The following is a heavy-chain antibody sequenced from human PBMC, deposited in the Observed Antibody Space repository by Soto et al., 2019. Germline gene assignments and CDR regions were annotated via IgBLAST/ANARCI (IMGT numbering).Heavy chain of an antibody. J-gene: IGHJ4*02. CDR2: IHHGGST. CDR1: GDSITSMNW. D-gene: IGHD3-10*01. Sequence: QVQLQESGPGLVKPSGTLSLTCAVSGDSITSMNWWSWLRQSPGKGLEWIGEIHHGGSTNYNPSLMSRVTISVDKSQNQFSLRLTSVTAADTAVYYCARYDYVSGDDYNIDYWGQGTLVTVSS. CDR3: ARYDYVSGDDYNIDY. V-gene: IGHV4-4*02.